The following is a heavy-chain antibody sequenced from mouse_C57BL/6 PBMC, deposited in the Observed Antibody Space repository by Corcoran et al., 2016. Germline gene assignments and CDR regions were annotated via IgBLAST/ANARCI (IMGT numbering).Heavy chain of an antibody. CDR3: ARSPDGYPDY. V-gene: IGHV1-26*01. D-gene: IGHD2-3*01. Sequence: EVQLQQSGPELVKPGASVKISCKASGYTFTDYYMNWVKQSHGKSLEWIGDINPNNGGTSYNQKFKGKATLTVDKSSSTAYMELRSLTSEDSAVYYCARSPDGYPDYGGQGTTLTVSS. J-gene: IGHJ2*01. CDR2: INPNNGGT. CDR1: GYTFTDYY.